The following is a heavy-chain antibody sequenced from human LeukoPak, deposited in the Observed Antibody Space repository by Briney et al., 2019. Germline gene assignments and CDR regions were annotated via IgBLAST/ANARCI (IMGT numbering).Heavy chain of an antibody. CDR2: ISGSGGST. Sequence: GGPLRLSCAASGYTFSSYAMSWVRQAPGKGLEGVSAISGSGGSTYYADSVKGRFTISRDNSKNTLYLQMNSLRAEDTAVYYCAKGIAVAGTKSYFDYWGQGTLVTVSS. CDR1: GYTFSSYA. V-gene: IGHV3-23*01. CDR3: AKGIAVAGTKSYFDY. J-gene: IGHJ4*02. D-gene: IGHD6-19*01.